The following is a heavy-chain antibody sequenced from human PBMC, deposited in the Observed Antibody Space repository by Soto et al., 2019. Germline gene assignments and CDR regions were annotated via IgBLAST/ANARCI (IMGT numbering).Heavy chain of an antibody. CDR2: IIPIFGTA. V-gene: IGHV1-69*13. Sequence: SVKVSCKASGGTFSSYGISWVRQAPGQGLEWMGVIIPIFGTANYAQKFQGRVTITADESTSTAYMELSSLRSEDTAVYYCARAKVAVARLFYYYGMDVWGQGTTVTVSS. CDR3: ARAKVAVARLFYYYGMDV. D-gene: IGHD6-19*01. J-gene: IGHJ6*02. CDR1: GGTFSSYG.